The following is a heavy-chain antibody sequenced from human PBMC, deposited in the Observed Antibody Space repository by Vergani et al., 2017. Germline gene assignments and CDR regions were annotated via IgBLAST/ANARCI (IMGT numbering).Heavy chain of an antibody. V-gene: IGHV3-30*03. CDR2: ISYDGTQK. Sequence: QVHLVESGGGVVQPGRSLRLSCVVSGFTSSYSGMHWVRQAPVKGLEWVAVISYDGTQKYYADSVKGRFTISRDNSKSTLYLQMNSLRTEDTAVYYCATKSCGTPGCQIGYFREWGQGTLVTVSS. J-gene: IGHJ1*01. D-gene: IGHD1-1*01. CDR3: ATKSCGTPGCQIGYFRE. CDR1: GFTSSYSG.